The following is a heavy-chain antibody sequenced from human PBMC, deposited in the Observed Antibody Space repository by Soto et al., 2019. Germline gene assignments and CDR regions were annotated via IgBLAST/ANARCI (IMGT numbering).Heavy chain of an antibody. Sequence: GGSLRLSCAASGFTFDDYAMHWVRQAPGKGLEWVPGISWNSGNIGYADSVKGRFTISRDNAKNSLYLQMNSLRAQDTALYYCAKSRGSYSTGFDYWGQGTLVTVSS. CDR2: ISWNSGNI. CDR3: AKSRGSYSTGFDY. D-gene: IGHD3-10*01. CDR1: GFTFDDYA. V-gene: IGHV3-9*01. J-gene: IGHJ4*02.